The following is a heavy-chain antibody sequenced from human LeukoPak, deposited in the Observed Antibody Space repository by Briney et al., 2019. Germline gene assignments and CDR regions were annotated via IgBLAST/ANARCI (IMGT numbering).Heavy chain of an antibody. J-gene: IGHJ4*02. CDR1: GFSFRSYG. D-gene: IGHD1-1*01. CDR3: ARELNPGVKKSTTATDQY. CDR2: IWFDGNNK. Sequence: GRSLRLSCAASGFSFRSYGMQWVRQAPGKGLEWVALIWFDGNNKKYADSVKGRFTISRDNSKNTLFLEMNSLRAEDTAVYYWARELNPGVKKSTTATDQYWGQGTQVNVSS. V-gene: IGHV3-33*01.